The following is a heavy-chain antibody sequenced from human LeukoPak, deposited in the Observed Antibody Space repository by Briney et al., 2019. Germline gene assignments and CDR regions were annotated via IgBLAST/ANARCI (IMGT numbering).Heavy chain of an antibody. CDR3: GREFGMVRGVYMDV. V-gene: IGHV3-74*01. J-gene: IGHJ6*04. CDR1: GFTFSGYW. Sequence: GGSLRLSCAASGFTFSGYWMHWVRHAPGKGLVWVSRISDHGTTTSYADSVKGRFTISRDNAKNTLYLQLNTLRAEDTAVYYCGREFGMVRGVYMDVWGKGTTVSVSS. CDR2: ISDHGTTT. D-gene: IGHD3-10*01.